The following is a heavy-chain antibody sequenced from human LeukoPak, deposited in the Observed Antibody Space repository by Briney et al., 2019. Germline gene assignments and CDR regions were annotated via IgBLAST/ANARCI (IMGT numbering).Heavy chain of an antibody. V-gene: IGHV1-69*05. CDR3: ARGGLYGPHDY. CDR1: GGTFSSYA. D-gene: IGHD4-17*01. CDR2: IIPIFGTA. J-gene: IGHJ4*02. Sequence: ASVKVSCKASGGTFSSYAISWVRQAPGQGLEWMGRIIPIFGTANYAQKFQGRVTITTDESTSTAYMELSSLRSEDTAVYYCARGGLYGPHDYWGQGTLVTVSS.